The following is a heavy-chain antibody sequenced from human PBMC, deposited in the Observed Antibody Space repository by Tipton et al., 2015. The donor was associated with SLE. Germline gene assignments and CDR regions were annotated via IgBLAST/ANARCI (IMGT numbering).Heavy chain of an antibody. D-gene: IGHD1-1*01. V-gene: IGHV4-59*01. CDR1: GGSISLYY. J-gene: IGHJ6*03. CDR3: VRAQLPPRHHYYYMDV. Sequence: TLSLTCTVSGGSISLYYWTWIRQPPGKGLQWIGSIYYSGDTNYNPSLKTRVAISLDTPKKQFSLRLSSVTAADTAVYYCVRAQLPPRHHYYYMDVWGKGTTVTASS. CDR2: IYYSGDT.